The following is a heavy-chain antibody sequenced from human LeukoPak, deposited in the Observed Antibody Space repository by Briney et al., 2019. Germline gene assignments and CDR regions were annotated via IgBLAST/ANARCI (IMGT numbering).Heavy chain of an antibody. J-gene: IGHJ4*02. CDR3: AKVGESSLRHSFDY. D-gene: IGHD3-10*01. CDR2: IRSDGSNK. CDR1: GFAFSSYG. Sequence: GGSLRLSCAASGFAFSSYGMHWVRQAPGKGLEWVAFIRSDGSNKWYADSVKGRFTISRDNSKNTLYLQMNSLRGEDTAVYYCAKVGESSLRHSFDYWGQGTLVTVSS. V-gene: IGHV3-30*02.